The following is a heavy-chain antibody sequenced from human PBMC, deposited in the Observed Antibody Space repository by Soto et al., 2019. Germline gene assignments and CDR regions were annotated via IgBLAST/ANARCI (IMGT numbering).Heavy chain of an antibody. CDR1: GYSFTSYG. CDR3: ARDNGFGESDV. CDR2: ISAYNGNT. D-gene: IGHD3-10*01. V-gene: IGHV1-18*01. J-gene: IGHJ6*02. Sequence: QVQLVQSGAEVKKPGASVKVSCKASGYSFTSYGISWVRQAPGQGLEWMGWISAYNGNTNYAQKLQGRVTMTTDTSTGTASRALRSLTSDDTAGYYWARDNGFGESDVWGQGTTVTASS.